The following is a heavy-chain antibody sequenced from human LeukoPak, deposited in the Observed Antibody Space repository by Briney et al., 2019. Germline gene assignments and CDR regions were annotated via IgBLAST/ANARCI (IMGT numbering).Heavy chain of an antibody. Sequence: ASVKVSCKASGYTFTSYYMHWVRQAPGQGLEWMGIINPSGGSTSYAQKFQGRVTITRNTSISTAYMELSSLRSEDTAVYYCARGVWVDYYYYMDVWGKGTTVTVSS. CDR1: GYTFTSYY. J-gene: IGHJ6*03. CDR2: INPSGGST. CDR3: ARGVWVDYYYYMDV. V-gene: IGHV1-46*01. D-gene: IGHD3-16*01.